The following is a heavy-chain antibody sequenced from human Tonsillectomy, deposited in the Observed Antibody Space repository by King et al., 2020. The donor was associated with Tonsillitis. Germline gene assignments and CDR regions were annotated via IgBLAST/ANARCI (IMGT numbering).Heavy chain of an antibody. D-gene: IGHD4-17*01. CDR3: ARYTVTTDYYYYGMDV. Sequence: QLVQSGGGLVQPGGSLRLSCAASGFTFSSYWMSWVRQAPGKGLEWVANIKQDGSEKYYVDSVKGRFTISRDNAKNSLYLQMNSLRAEDTAVYYCARYTVTTDYYYYGMDVWGQGTTVTVSS. CDR1: GFTFSSYW. J-gene: IGHJ6*02. V-gene: IGHV3-7*03. CDR2: IKQDGSEK.